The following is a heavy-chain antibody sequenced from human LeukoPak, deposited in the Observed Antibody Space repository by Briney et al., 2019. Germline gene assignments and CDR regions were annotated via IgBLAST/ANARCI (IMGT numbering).Heavy chain of an antibody. Sequence: ASVKVSCKASGYTFTSYGISWVRQAPGQGLEWMGWISAYNGNTNYAQKLQGRVTMTTDTSTSTAYMELRSLRSDDTAVYYCARLSGSLPAAILDYYYYMDVWGKGTTVTVSS. CDR2: ISAYNGNT. CDR3: ARLSGSLPAAILDYYYYMDV. V-gene: IGHV1-18*01. D-gene: IGHD2-2*01. J-gene: IGHJ6*03. CDR1: GYTFTSYG.